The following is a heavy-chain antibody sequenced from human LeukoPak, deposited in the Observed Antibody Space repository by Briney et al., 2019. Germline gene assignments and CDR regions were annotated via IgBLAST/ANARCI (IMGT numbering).Heavy chain of an antibody. Sequence: SETLSLTCTVSGYSISSGYYWGWIRQPPGKGLEWIGSIYHSGSTYYNPSLKSRVTISVDTSKNQFSLKLSSVTAADTAVYYCARGEAGGDYWGQGTLVTVSS. V-gene: IGHV4-38-2*02. CDR3: ARGEAGGDY. J-gene: IGHJ4*02. CDR1: GYSISSGYY. D-gene: IGHD1-14*01. CDR2: IYHSGST.